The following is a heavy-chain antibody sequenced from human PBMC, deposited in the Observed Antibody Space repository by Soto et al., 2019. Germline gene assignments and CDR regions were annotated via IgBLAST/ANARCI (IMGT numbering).Heavy chain of an antibody. J-gene: IGHJ6*02. Sequence: PGGSLRLSCAASGFIFSSYGMHWVRQAPGKGLEWVAVIIYDGNNKYYADSVKGRFTISRDNPKNTLYLQMNSLRAEDTAVYYCAKGDGDYYYYGMDVWGQGTTVTVSS. CDR3: AKGDGDYYYYGMDV. V-gene: IGHV3-30*18. CDR2: IIYDGNNK. CDR1: GFIFSSYG.